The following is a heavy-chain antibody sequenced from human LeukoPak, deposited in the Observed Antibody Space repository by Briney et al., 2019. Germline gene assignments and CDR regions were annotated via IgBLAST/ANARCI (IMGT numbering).Heavy chain of an antibody. CDR3: ARRDTDGGGYDTFDY. Sequence: SVKVSCKASGGTFSSYAISWVRQAPGQGLEWMGGIIPIFGTANYAQKFQGRVAITADESTSTAYMELSSLRSEDTAVYYCARRDTDGGGYDTFDYWGQGTLVTVSS. CDR2: IIPIFGTA. J-gene: IGHJ4*02. CDR1: GGTFSSYA. V-gene: IGHV1-69*13. D-gene: IGHD5-12*01.